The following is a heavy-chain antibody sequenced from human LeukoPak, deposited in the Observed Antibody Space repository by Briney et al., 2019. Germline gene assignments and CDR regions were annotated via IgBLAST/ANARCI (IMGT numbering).Heavy chain of an antibody. V-gene: IGHV1-69*04. J-gene: IGHJ4*02. Sequence: EASVKVSCKASGGTFSSYAISWVRQAPGQGLEWMGRIIPIFGIANYAQKFQGRVTITADKSTSTAYMELSSLRSEDTAVYYCAREALYCSSTSCYTVIEGYYLDYWGQGTLVTVSS. CDR3: AREALYCSSTSCYTVIEGYYLDY. D-gene: IGHD2-2*02. CDR1: GGTFSSYA. CDR2: IIPIFGIA.